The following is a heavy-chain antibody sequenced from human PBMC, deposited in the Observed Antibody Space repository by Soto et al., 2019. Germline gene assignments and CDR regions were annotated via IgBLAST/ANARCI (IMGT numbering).Heavy chain of an antibody. CDR1: GFTFSSYS. V-gene: IGHV3-21*01. CDR2: ISSSSSYI. CDR3: ARYSSSWYAQGFFYFDY. Sequence: EVQLVESGGGLVKPGGSLRLSCAASGFTFSSYSMNWVRQAPGKGLEWVSSISSSSSYIYYADSVKGRFTISRDNAKNSLYLQMNSLRAEDTAVYYCARYSSSWYAQGFFYFDYWGQGTLVTVSS. J-gene: IGHJ4*02. D-gene: IGHD6-13*01.